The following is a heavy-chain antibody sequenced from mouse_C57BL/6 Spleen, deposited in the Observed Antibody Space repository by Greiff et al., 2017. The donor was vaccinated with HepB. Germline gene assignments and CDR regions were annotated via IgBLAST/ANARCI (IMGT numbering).Heavy chain of an antibody. CDR2: ISYDGSN. Sequence: ESGPGLVKPSQSLSLTCSVTGYSITSGYYWNWIRQFPGNKLEWMGYISYDGSNNYNPSLKNRISITRDTSKNQFFLKLNSVTTEDTATYDCARGELAYYFDYWGQGTTLTVSS. J-gene: IGHJ2*01. V-gene: IGHV3-6*01. CDR1: GYSITSGYY. CDR3: ARGELAYYFDY.